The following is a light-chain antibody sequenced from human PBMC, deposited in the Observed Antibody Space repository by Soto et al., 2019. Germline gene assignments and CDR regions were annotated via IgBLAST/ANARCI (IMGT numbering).Light chain of an antibody. CDR2: GAS. CDR3: QQYGSSPL. CDR1: QSVSSSY. Sequence: EIVLTQSPGTLSLSPGERATLSCRASQSVSSSYLAWYQQKPGQAHRLIIYGASSRATGIPDMFSGSGAGTEFTLTISILEPEDFAVYCCQQYGSSPLFGQGTKLEIK. J-gene: IGKJ2*01. V-gene: IGKV3-20*01.